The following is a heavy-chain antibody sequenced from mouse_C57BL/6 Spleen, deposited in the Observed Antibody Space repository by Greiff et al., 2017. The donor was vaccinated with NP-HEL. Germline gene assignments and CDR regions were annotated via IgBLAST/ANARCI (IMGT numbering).Heavy chain of an antibody. CDR1: GYSITSGYY. CDR3: ARGGFYYGSSLDY. Sequence: EVKVEESGPGLVKPSQSLSLTCSVTGYSITSGYYWNWIRQFPGNKLEWMGYISYDGSNNYNPSLKNRISITRDTSKNQFFRKLNSVTTEDTATYYCARGGFYYGSSLDYWGQGTTLTVSS. CDR2: ISYDGSN. J-gene: IGHJ2*01. D-gene: IGHD1-1*01. V-gene: IGHV3-6*01.